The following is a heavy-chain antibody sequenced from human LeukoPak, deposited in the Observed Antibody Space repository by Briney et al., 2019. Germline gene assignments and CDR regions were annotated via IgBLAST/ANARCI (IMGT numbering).Heavy chain of an antibody. J-gene: IGHJ3*02. Sequence: PSKTLSLTCTVSGGSISSYFWTWIRQPAGRGLEWIGHIYSSGSFKYNPSLKSRVTMSIDTSKNQLSLKLNSVTAADTAVYYCARSGGSSSGSLGLWYSDIWGQGTMVTVSS. CDR3: ARSGGSSSGSLGLWYSDI. V-gene: IGHV4-4*07. CDR2: IYSSGSF. D-gene: IGHD6-19*01. CDR1: GGSISSYF.